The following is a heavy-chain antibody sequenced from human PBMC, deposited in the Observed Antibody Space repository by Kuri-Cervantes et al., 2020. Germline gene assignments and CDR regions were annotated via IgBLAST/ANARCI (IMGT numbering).Heavy chain of an antibody. D-gene: IGHD3-10*01. Sequence: ETLSLTCVTSGITVSSNYMTWVRQAPGKGLEWVSIMYSSGDTFYADSVKGRFTISRDNSKNTLYLQMNSLRAEDTAVYYCARVRFGDYANDYWGQGTLVTVSS. CDR3: ARVRFGDYANDY. J-gene: IGHJ4*02. V-gene: IGHV3-53*01. CDR2: MYSSGDT. CDR1: GITVSSNY.